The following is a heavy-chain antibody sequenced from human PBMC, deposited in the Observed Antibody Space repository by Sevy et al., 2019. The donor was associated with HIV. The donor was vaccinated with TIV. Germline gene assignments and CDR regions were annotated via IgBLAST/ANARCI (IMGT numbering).Heavy chain of an antibody. CDR1: GFTFSSYG. D-gene: IGHD6-19*01. CDR3: AKDHGWYRGWYGGYYADY. Sequence: GGSLRLSCAASGFTFSSYGMHWVRQAPGKGLEWVAVISYDGSNKYYADSVKGRFTISRDNSKNTLYLQMNSLRAEDTAVYYCAKDHGWYRGWYGGYYADYWGQGTLVTVSS. V-gene: IGHV3-30*18. CDR2: ISYDGSNK. J-gene: IGHJ4*02.